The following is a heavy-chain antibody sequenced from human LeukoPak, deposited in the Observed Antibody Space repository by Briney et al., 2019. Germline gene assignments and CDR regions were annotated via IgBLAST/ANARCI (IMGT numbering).Heavy chain of an antibody. J-gene: IGHJ4*02. Sequence: GGSPRLSCAASGFTLSNYGIHWVRQAPGEGLEWVTVIWYDGSNRYYADSVKGRITGSRDISKNTVHVQINSLRVDDTAVYYCARGTGAKRYYFDLWGQGVPVTVSS. V-gene: IGHV3-33*01. CDR2: IWYDGSNR. CDR3: ARGTGAKRYYFDL. CDR1: GFTLSNYG.